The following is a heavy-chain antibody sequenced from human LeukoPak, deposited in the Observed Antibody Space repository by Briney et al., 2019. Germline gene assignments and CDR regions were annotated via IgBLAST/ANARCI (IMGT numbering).Heavy chain of an antibody. CDR3: ARVGYSSSWYRPVSHDY. J-gene: IGHJ4*02. Sequence: GGSLRLSCAASGFTFSSYWMSWVRQAPGKGLEWVANIKQDGSEKYYVDSVKGRFTISRDNAKNSLYLQMNSLRAEDTAVYYCARVGYSSSWYRPVSHDYWGQGTLVTVSS. CDR2: IKQDGSEK. CDR1: GFTFSSYW. V-gene: IGHV3-7*01. D-gene: IGHD6-13*01.